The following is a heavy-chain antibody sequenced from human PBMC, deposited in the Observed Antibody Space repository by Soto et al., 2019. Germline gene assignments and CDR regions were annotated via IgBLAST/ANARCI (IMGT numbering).Heavy chain of an antibody. CDR3: ARDRALYYYYMDV. Sequence: EVQLVESGGGLVQPGGSLRLSCAASGFTFSSYWMSWVRQAPGKGLEWVANIKQDGSEKYYVDSVKGRFTISRDNAKNSLYLQMNSLRAEDTAVYYCARDRALYYYYMDVWGKGTTVTVSS. J-gene: IGHJ6*03. V-gene: IGHV3-7*01. CDR1: GFTFSSYW. CDR2: IKQDGSEK.